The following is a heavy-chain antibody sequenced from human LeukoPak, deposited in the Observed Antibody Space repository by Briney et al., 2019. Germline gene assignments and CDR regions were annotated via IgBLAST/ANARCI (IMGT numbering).Heavy chain of an antibody. J-gene: IGHJ4*02. CDR2: ISAYNGNT. V-gene: IGHV1-18*01. CDR3: ARDREYYYGSGRKCVVY. D-gene: IGHD3-10*01. Sequence: ASVKVSCKASGYTFTSYGISWVRQAPGQGLEWMGWISAYNGNTNYAQKLQGRVTMTTDTSTSTAYMELRSLRSDDTAVYYCARDREYYYGSGRKCVVYWGQGTLVTVSS. CDR1: GYTFTSYG.